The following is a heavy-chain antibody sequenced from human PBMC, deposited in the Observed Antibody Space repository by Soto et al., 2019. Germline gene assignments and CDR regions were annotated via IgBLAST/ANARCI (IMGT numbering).Heavy chain of an antibody. V-gene: IGHV3-23*01. J-gene: IGHJ4*02. CDR2: ISGSGGST. CDR3: AKASGWFGEFDY. CDR1: GFTLSSYA. D-gene: IGHD3-10*01. Sequence: EVQLLESGGGLVQPGGSLRLSCAASGFTLSSYAMSWVRQAPGKGLEWVSAISGSGGSTYYADSVKGRFTISRDNSKNTLYLQMNSLRAEATAVYYCAKASGWFGEFDYWGQGTLVTVSS.